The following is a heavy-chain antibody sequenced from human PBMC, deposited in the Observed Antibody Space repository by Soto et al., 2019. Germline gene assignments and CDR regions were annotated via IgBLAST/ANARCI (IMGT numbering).Heavy chain of an antibody. Sequence: VPLVESGGGVVQPGRSLRLSCAASGFTFSDYAMHWVRQAPGKGLEWVAVVSHDGINTYYADSVKGRFTISRDSPKNTVSLEMTSLRAEDTAVYYCAKGGRQWLVTSDFNYLGQGALVTVSS. V-gene: IGHV3-30*18. CDR3: AKGGRQWLVTSDFNY. CDR2: VSHDGINT. D-gene: IGHD6-19*01. J-gene: IGHJ4*02. CDR1: GFTFSDYA.